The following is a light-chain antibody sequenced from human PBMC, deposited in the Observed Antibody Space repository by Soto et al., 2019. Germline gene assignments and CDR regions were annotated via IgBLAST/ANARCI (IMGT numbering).Light chain of an antibody. CDR3: HHYET. CDR2: GAS. CDR1: ESVSDNY. J-gene: IGKJ1*01. V-gene: IGKV3-20*01. Sequence: EIVLTQSPGTLSLSPGERATLSCRASESVSDNYLAWYQQRSGQAPRLVIYGASSRAAGVPDRFSGSGSGTEFTLTISRLEPEDFTVYYCHHYETFGQGTKVDIK.